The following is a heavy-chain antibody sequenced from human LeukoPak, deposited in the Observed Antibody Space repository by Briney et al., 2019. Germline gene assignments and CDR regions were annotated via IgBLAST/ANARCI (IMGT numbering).Heavy chain of an antibody. D-gene: IGHD3-22*01. CDR3: ARKVPNDSSGYYYRGQFDP. J-gene: IGHJ5*02. CDR1: GYTFTSNY. CDR2: INPSGGTT. Sequence: GASVKVSCKASGYTFTSNYMHWVRQAPGQGLEWMGIINPSGGTTIYAQKFQGRVTMTRDTSTSTAYMELSSLRSEDTAVYYCARKVPNDSSGYYYRGQFDPWGQGTLVTVSS. V-gene: IGHV1-46*01.